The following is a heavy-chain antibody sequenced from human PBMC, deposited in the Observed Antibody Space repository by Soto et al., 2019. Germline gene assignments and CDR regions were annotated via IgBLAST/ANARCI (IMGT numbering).Heavy chain of an antibody. CDR1: GYTFTDYF. J-gene: IGHJ4*02. CDR3: ALDTKITPTAMHDGP. D-gene: IGHD1-20*01. Sequence: VEMVQSGAEVKKPGASVKVSCKASGYTFTDYFIHWVRQAPGQGLEWMGWINPNSGGTNYAQKFQGRVTMTRDTSITTVSLDLSRLRSADTATDYCALDTKITPTAMHDGPWGKGTLGTVS. V-gene: IGHV1-2*02. CDR2: INPNSGGT.